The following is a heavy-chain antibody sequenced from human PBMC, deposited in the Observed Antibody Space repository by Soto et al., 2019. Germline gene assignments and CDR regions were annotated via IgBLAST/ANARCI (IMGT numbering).Heavy chain of an antibody. J-gene: IGHJ4*02. CDR1: GGSINSTGYY. CDR3: ARRGGVGATTFDY. D-gene: IGHD1-26*01. CDR2: IYYSGST. Sequence: SETLSLTCTVSGGSINSTGYYWGWIRQPPGKGLEWIGYIYYSGSTNYNPSLKSRVTISVDTSKNQFSLKLSSVTAADTAVYYCARRGGVGATTFDYWGQGTLVTVSS. V-gene: IGHV4-61*05.